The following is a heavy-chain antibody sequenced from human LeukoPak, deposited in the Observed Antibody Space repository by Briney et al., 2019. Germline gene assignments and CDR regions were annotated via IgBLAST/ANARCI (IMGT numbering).Heavy chain of an antibody. Sequence: ASVKVSCKASGFTFTSSAVQWVRQARGQRLEWIGWIVVGSGNTNYAQKFQERVTITRDMSTSTAYMELSSLRSEGTAVYYCARAKIVVVSAAIAAGDYYMDVWGKGTTVTVSS. D-gene: IGHD2-2*01. V-gene: IGHV1-58*01. J-gene: IGHJ6*03. CDR1: GFTFTSSA. CDR3: ARAKIVVVSAAIAAGDYYMDV. CDR2: IVVGSGNT.